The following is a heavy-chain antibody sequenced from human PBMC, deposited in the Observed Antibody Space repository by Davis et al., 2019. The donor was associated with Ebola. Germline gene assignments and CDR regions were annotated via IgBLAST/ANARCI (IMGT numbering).Heavy chain of an antibody. CDR1: GFTFSSYS. CDR2: ISSSSSYI. J-gene: IGHJ4*02. CDR3: AIWGASGWFLGY. Sequence: GGSLRLSCAASGFTFSSYSMNWVRQAPGKGLEWVSSISSSSSYIYYADSVKGRFTISRDNAKNSLYLQMNSLRAEDTAVYFCAIWGASGWFLGYWGQGTLVTVSS. V-gene: IGHV3-21*01. D-gene: IGHD6-19*01.